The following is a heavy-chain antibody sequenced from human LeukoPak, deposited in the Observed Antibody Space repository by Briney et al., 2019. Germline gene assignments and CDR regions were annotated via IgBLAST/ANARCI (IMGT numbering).Heavy chain of an antibody. D-gene: IGHD6-19*01. CDR3: VIAVARRAAYYFDY. CDR1: GYSFTSYW. Sequence: GDSLKISCKGSGYSFTSYWIGWVRQMPGKGLEWMGIIYPGDSDTRYSPSFQGQVTISADKSISTAYLQWSSLKASDTATYYCVIAVARRAAYYFDYWGQGTLVTVSS. V-gene: IGHV5-51*01. CDR2: IYPGDSDT. J-gene: IGHJ4*02.